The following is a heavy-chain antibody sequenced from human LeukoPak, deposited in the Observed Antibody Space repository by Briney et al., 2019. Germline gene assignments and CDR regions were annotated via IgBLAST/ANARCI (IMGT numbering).Heavy chain of an antibody. V-gene: IGHV3-11*06. J-gene: IGHJ4*02. Sequence: GGCLRLSCAASAFTFRTYWMSWIRQAPGKGLEWVSYISTGSSYTNYADSVKGRFTISRDNAKNSLSLQMNSLRAEDTAIYYCARAYGQVYFDNWGQGTLVTVSS. CDR2: ISTGSSYT. CDR1: AFTFRTYW. D-gene: IGHD3-10*01. CDR3: ARAYGQVYFDN.